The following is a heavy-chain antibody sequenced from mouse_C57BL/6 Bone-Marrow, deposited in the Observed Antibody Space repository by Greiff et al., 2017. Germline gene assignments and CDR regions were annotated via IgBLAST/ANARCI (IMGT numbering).Heavy chain of an antibody. Sequence: EVMLVESGGDLVKPGGSLKLSCAASGFTFSSYGMSWVRQTPDKRLEWVATISSGGSYTYYPDSVKGRFTISRDNAKNTLYLQMSSLKSEDTAMYYCARQAYYSNYVAYWGQGTLVTVSA. CDR1: GFTFSSYG. J-gene: IGHJ3*01. CDR2: ISSGGSYT. D-gene: IGHD2-5*01. CDR3: ARQAYYSNYVAY. V-gene: IGHV5-6*02.